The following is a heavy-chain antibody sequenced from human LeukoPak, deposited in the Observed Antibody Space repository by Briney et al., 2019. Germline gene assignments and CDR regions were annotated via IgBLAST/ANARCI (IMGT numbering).Heavy chain of an antibody. J-gene: IGHJ5*02. Sequence: GESLKISCKGSGYSFTSYWIGWVRQMPGKGLEWMGIIYPGDSDTRYSPSFQGQVTISADKSISTAYLQWSSLKASDTAMYYCARRRGGYNRGDWFDPWGQGTLVTVSS. CDR2: IYPGDSDT. V-gene: IGHV5-51*01. CDR1: GYSFTSYW. D-gene: IGHD5-24*01. CDR3: ARRRGGYNRGDWFDP.